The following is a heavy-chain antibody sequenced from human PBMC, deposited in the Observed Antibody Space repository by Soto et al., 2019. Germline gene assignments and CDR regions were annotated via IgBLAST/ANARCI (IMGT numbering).Heavy chain of an antibody. V-gene: IGHV1-69*01. CDR1: AGTFSSYA. J-gene: IGHJ3*02. CDR3: ARALPGKVRDAFDI. Sequence: SVKGYFKSCAGTFSSYAMSCVRRAPGQGLEWMGGIIPIFGTANYAQKFHARVTIIADESTSTAYMELSSLRSEETAVYYCARALPGKVRDAFDIWGHGTMFTVSS. D-gene: IGHD2-21*01. CDR2: IIPIFGTA.